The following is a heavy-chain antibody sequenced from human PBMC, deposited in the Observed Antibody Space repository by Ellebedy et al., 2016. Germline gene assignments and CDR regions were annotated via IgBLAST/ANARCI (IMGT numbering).Heavy chain of an antibody. CDR3: ATPGLYNWNYEGYFDY. CDR2: FDPEDGET. Sequence: ASVKVSCXVSGYTLTELSMHWVRQAPGKGLEWMGGFDPEDGETIYAQKFQGRVTMTEDTSTDTAYMELSSLRSEDTAVYYCATPGLYNWNYEGYFDYWGQGTLVTVSS. V-gene: IGHV1-24*01. D-gene: IGHD1-7*01. CDR1: GYTLTELS. J-gene: IGHJ4*02.